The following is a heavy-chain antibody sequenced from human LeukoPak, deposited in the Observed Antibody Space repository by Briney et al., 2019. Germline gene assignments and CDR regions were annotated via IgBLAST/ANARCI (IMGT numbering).Heavy chain of an antibody. CDR2: ISSSGSTI. V-gene: IGHV3-48*04. CDR3: ARNTITMVRGVIRPVDY. Sequence: QPGGSLRLSCAASGFTFSSYGMHWVRQAPGKGLEWVSYISSSGSTIYYADSVKGRFTISRDNAKNSLYLQMNSLRAEDTAVYYCARNTITMVRGVIRPVDYWGQGTLVTVSS. D-gene: IGHD3-10*01. J-gene: IGHJ4*02. CDR1: GFTFSSYG.